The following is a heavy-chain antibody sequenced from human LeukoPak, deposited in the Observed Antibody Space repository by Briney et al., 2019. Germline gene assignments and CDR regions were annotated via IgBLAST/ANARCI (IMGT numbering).Heavy chain of an antibody. Sequence: GGSLRLSCAASGFTFRNSWMNWVRQAPGMGLEWVATIKPDGSDKYYVDYVKGRFTISRDNAQNSLYLQVNSLRAEDTAIYYCVKDFFESCGQGTLVTVSS. CDR2: IKPDGSDK. J-gene: IGHJ5*01. V-gene: IGHV3-7*01. CDR3: VKDFFES. CDR1: GFTFRNSW.